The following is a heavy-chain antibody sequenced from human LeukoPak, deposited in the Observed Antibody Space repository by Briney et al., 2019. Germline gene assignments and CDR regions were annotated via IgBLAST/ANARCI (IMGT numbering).Heavy chain of an antibody. D-gene: IGHD5-18*01. Sequence: SETLSLTCTVSGGSISSGSYYWSWIRQPAGKGLEWIGRIYTSGSTNYNPSLKSRVTISVDTSKNRFSLKLSSVTAADTAVYYCARQYSYGALLDYWGQGTLVTVSS. CDR2: IYTSGST. CDR1: GGSISSGSYY. V-gene: IGHV4-61*02. CDR3: ARQYSYGALLDY. J-gene: IGHJ4*02.